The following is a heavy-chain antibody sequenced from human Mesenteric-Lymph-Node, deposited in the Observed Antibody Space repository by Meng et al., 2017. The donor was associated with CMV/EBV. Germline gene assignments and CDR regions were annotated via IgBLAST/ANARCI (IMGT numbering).Heavy chain of an antibody. CDR3: ARVKTRSHVAFDP. D-gene: IGHD1-26*01. CDR2: ISAYNGNT. J-gene: IGHJ3*01. V-gene: IGHV1-18*01. Sequence: ASVKVSCKASGYTFSNYGISWVRQAPGQGLEWMGWISAYNGNTNYAQKLQGRVTMTTDTSTSTAYMELSRLRSDDTAVYYCARVKTRSHVAFDPWGQGTMVTVSS. CDR1: GYTFSNYG.